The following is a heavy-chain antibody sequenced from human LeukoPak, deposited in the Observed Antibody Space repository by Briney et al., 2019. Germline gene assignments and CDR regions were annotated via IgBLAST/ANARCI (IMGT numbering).Heavy chain of an antibody. J-gene: IGHJ4*02. V-gene: IGHV3-23*01. CDR2: ISTGGRT. CDR3: AKDLDSTGYYSYRY. Sequence: GSLRLSCAASGFAFSRYAMNWVCQAPGKGLEWVSLISTGGRTHYADSVEGRFTISRDNSKNTLYLQMNSLRAEDTAVYYCAKDLDSTGYYSYRYWGQRTVVPVSS. D-gene: IGHD3-22*01. CDR1: GFAFSRYA.